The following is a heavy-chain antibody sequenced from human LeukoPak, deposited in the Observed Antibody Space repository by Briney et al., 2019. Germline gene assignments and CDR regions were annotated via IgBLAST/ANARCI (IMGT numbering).Heavy chain of an antibody. Sequence: GGSLRLSSAASGFTFSSYGMHWVRQAPGKGLEWVAVISYDGSNKYYADSVKGRFTISRDNSKNTLYLQMNSLRAEDTAVYYCAKGKPGYSYRGDFYGMDVWGQGTTVTVSS. CDR3: AKGKPGYSYRGDFYGMDV. D-gene: IGHD5-18*01. CDR1: GFTFSSYG. J-gene: IGHJ6*02. V-gene: IGHV3-30*18. CDR2: ISYDGSNK.